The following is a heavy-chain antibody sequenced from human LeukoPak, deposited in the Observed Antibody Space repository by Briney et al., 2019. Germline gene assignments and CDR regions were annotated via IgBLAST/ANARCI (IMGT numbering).Heavy chain of an antibody. Sequence: PSETLSLTCAVYGGSFSGYYWGWVRQPPGKGLEWIGEINHSGSTNYNPSLKSRVTISVDTSKNQFSLKLSSVTAADTAVYYCARDAMVRGVTPIHFDYWGQGTLVTVSS. V-gene: IGHV4-34*01. CDR3: ARDAMVRGVTPIHFDY. CDR2: INHSGST. J-gene: IGHJ4*02. D-gene: IGHD3-10*01. CDR1: GGSFSGYY.